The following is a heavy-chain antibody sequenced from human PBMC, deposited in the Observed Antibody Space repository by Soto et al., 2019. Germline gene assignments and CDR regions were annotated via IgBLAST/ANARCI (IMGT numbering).Heavy chain of an antibody. D-gene: IGHD2-15*01. CDR1: GGTFSSYA. CDR3: ARGTLGYCSGGSCYGMSY. V-gene: IGHV1-69*06. J-gene: IGHJ4*02. Sequence: QVQLVQSGAEVKKPGSSVKVSCKASGGTFSSYAISWVRQAPGQGLEWMGGIIPIFGTANYAQKFQGRVTITADNSTGTAYMELSSLRSEDTAVYYCARGTLGYCSGGSCYGMSYWGQGTLVTVSS. CDR2: IIPIFGTA.